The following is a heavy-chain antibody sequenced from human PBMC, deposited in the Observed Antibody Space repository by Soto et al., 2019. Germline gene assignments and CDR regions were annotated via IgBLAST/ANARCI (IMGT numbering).Heavy chain of an antibody. V-gene: IGHV3-21*01. Sequence: EVQLVESGGGLVKPGGSLRLSCAASGFTFSSYSMNWVRQAPGKGLEWVSSISSRSSYIYYADSVKGRFTISRDNAKNSLYLQMNSLRAEDTAVYYCARVFERQLAEIDYCGQGTLVTVSS. CDR2: ISSRSSYI. D-gene: IGHD6-6*01. CDR1: GFTFSSYS. J-gene: IGHJ4*02. CDR3: ARVFERQLAEIDY.